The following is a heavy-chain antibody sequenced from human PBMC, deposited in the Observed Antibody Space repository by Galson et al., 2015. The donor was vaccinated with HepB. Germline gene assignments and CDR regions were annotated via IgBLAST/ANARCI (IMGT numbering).Heavy chain of an antibody. CDR3: ATVPLSYSSTYYFDY. J-gene: IGHJ4*02. V-gene: IGHV3-66*01. CDR2: IYSGGRT. Sequence: SLRLSCAASGFTVSSNYMSWVRQAPGKGLEWVSVIYSGGRTYYADSVKGRFTISSDNPKHTLYLQMNSLRAEDTAVYYCATVPLSYSSTYYFDYWGQGTLVTVSS. D-gene: IGHD6-19*01. CDR1: GFTVSSNY.